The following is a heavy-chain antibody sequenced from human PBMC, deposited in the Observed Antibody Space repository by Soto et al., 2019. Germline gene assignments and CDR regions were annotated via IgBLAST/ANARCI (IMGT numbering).Heavy chain of an antibody. D-gene: IGHD3-10*01. CDR3: AREGDMVRGVNFYY. CDR1: GYTFTSYA. Sequence: QVQLVQSGAEVKKPGASVKVSCKASGYTFTSYAMRWVRQAPGQRLEWMGWINAGNGNTKYSQKFQGRVTITRDTSASTAYMELSSLRSEDTAVYYCAREGDMVRGVNFYYWGQGTLVTVSS. CDR2: INAGNGNT. V-gene: IGHV1-3*01. J-gene: IGHJ4*02.